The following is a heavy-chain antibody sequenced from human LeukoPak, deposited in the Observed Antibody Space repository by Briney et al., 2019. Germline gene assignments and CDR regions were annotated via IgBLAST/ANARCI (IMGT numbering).Heavy chain of an antibody. Sequence: SETLSLTCTVSGGSISSYYWSWIRQPPGKGLEWIGYIYTRGSTNYNPSLKSRVTISVDTSKNQFSLKLSSVTAADTAVYYCARTPRDWFDPWGQGTLVTVSS. J-gene: IGHJ5*02. CDR2: IYTRGST. CDR1: GGSISSYY. CDR3: ARTPRDWFDP. V-gene: IGHV4-4*09.